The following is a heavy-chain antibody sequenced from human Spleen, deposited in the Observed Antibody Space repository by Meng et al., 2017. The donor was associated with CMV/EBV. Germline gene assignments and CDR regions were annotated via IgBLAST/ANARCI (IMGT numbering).Heavy chain of an antibody. CDR2: IAPKTGDT. J-gene: IGHJ4*02. D-gene: IGHD6-19*01. CDR3: AREQWLVYYFDY. V-gene: IGHV1-2*02. CDR1: GYTFTSYD. Sequence: ASVKVSCKASGYTFTSYDINWVRQATGQGLEWMGWIAPKTGDTNYAQKFQGRVTMTRDTSMSTAYMEVTSLRSDDTAEYYCAREQWLVYYFDYWGQGTLVTVSS.